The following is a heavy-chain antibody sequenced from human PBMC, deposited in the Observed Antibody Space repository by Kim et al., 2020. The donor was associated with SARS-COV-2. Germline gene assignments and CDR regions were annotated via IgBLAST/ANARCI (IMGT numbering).Heavy chain of an antibody. Sequence: GGSLRLSCAASGFTFSSYAMHWVRQAPGKGLEWVAVISYDGSNKYYADSVKGRFTISRDNSKNTLYLQMNSLRAEDTAVYYCARVGPGEGSTVTYYYYYGMDVWGQGTTVTVSS. CDR3: ARVGPGEGSTVTYYYYYGMDV. CDR1: GFTFSSYA. CDR2: ISYDGSNK. D-gene: IGHD4-17*01. J-gene: IGHJ6*02. V-gene: IGHV3-30*04.